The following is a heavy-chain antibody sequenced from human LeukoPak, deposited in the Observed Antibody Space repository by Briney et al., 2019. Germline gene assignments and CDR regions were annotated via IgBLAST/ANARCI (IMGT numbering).Heavy chain of an antibody. J-gene: IGHJ6*02. CDR3: AKDAFGV. D-gene: IGHD3-10*01. CDR2: ISYDGSNK. V-gene: IGHV3-30*18. Sequence: GGSLRLSCAASGFTFSSYGMHWVRQAPGKGLEWVAVISYDGSNKYYADSVKGRFTISRDNSKNTLYLQMNSLRAEDTAVYYCAKDAFGVCGQGTTVTVSS. CDR1: GFTFSSYG.